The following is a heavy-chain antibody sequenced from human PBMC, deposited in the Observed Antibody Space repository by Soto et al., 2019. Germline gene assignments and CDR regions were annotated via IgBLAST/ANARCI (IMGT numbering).Heavy chain of an antibody. D-gene: IGHD3-10*01. Sequence: QVQLVQSGAEVKKPGASVKVSCKASGYTFTSYAMHWVRQAPGQRLEWMGWINAGNGNTKYSQKFQGRVTITRDTSASTAYMELSSVRSEDTAVYYCARGHVSVREVYGMDVWGQGTTVTVSS. V-gene: IGHV1-3*01. CDR1: GYTFTSYA. CDR2: INAGNGNT. J-gene: IGHJ6*02. CDR3: ARGHVSVREVYGMDV.